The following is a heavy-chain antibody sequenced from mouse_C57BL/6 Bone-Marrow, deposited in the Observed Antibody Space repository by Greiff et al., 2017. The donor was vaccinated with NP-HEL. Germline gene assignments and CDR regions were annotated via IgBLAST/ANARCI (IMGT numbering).Heavy chain of an antibody. D-gene: IGHD1-1*01. V-gene: IGHV1-80*01. CDR1: GYAFSSYW. CDR3: ARYYGGGYYFDY. J-gene: IGHJ2*01. CDR2: IYPGDGDT. Sequence: VQLQQSGAELVKPGASVKISCKASGYAFSSYWMNWVKQRPGKGLEWIGQIYPGDGDTNYNGKFKGKATLTADTSSSTAYRQLSSLTSEDSAVYFCARYYGGGYYFDYWGQGTTLTVAS.